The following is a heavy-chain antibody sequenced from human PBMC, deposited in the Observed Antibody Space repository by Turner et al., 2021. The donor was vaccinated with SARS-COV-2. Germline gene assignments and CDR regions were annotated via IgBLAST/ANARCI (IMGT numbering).Heavy chain of an antibody. CDR1: GGSISSYY. CDR3: AKRERDY. Sequence: QVKLQESGPGLVKPSETLSLTCTVSGGSISSYYWSWIRQPPGKGLEWIGYIYDRGSTNYSPSLKSRGTISVDTSKNQFSLKLSSVTAADTAVYYCAKRERDYWGQGTLVTVSS. CDR2: IYDRGST. D-gene: IGHD1-26*01. V-gene: IGHV4-59*01. J-gene: IGHJ4*02.